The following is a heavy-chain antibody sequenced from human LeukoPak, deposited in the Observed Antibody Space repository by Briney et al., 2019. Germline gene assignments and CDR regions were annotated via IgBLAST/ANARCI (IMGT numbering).Heavy chain of an antibody. D-gene: IGHD6-13*01. CDR1: GFTFSSYG. J-gene: IGHJ3*02. CDR2: ISYDGSNK. V-gene: IGHV3-30*18. Sequence: PGGSLRLSCAASGFTFSSYGMHWVRQAPGKGLEWVAVISYDGSNKYYADSVKGRFTISRDNSKNTLYLQMNSLRAEGTAVYYCAKDRAAAGIDAFDIWGQGTMVTVSS. CDR3: AKDRAAAGIDAFDI.